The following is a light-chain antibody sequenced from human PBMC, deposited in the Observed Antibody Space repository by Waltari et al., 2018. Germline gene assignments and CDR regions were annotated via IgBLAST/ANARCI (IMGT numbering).Light chain of an antibody. CDR1: SNDVGAYTY. J-gene: IGLJ2*01. V-gene: IGLV2-14*03. CDR3: SSFTTSTTLV. CDR2: DVN. Sequence: QSALTQPASVSGSPGQSITISCTGNSNDVGAYTYVSWYQQYPGKAPKLIIYDVNKRPSGISDRFSGSKSGNTASLTVSGLQPEDEADYHCSSFTTSTTLVFGGGTKLTVL.